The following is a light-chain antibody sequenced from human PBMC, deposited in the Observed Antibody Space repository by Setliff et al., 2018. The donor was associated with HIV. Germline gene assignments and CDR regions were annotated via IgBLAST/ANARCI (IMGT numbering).Light chain of an antibody. CDR3: GSYTSGSTLGV. CDR2: DVT. CDR1: SSDVGGYNF. V-gene: IGLV2-14*03. J-gene: IGLJ1*01. Sequence: QCALAQPASVSGSPGQSITISCTGTSSDVGGYNFVSWYQHHPGKAPKLIIYDVTKRPSGVSHRFSGSKSANTASLTISGLRAEDEADYYCGSYTSGSTLGVFGTGTKVTVL.